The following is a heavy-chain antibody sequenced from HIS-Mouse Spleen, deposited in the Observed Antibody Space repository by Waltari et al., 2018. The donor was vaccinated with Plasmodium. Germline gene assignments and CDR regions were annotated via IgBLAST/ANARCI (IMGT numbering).Heavy chain of an antibody. CDR3: ARVLGYKAAAGTFVEYFQH. CDR1: GYTFTGYY. V-gene: IGHV1-2*02. Sequence: QVQLVQSGAEVKKPGASVKVSCKASGYTFTGYYMHWVRQAPGQGLEWMGWINPNSGWTNYAQKFQGRVPMTRETSISTAYMELSRLRSDDTAVYYCARVLGYKAAAGTFVEYFQHWGQGTLVTVSS. CDR2: INPNSGWT. D-gene: IGHD6-13*01. J-gene: IGHJ1*01.